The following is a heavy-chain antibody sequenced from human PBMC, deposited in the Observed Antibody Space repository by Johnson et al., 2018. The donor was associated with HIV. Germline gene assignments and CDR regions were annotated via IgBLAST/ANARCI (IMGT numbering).Heavy chain of an antibody. V-gene: IGHV3-11*04. CDR2: ISTSDGTI. CDR1: SFTFSDYY. J-gene: IGHJ3*02. CDR3: AREPALVGANGGWGAFDI. D-gene: IGHD1-26*01. Sequence: QVQLVESGGGLVKPGGSLRLSCVSSSFTFSDYYMTWIRQAPGKGLEWVSYISTSDGTIYSADTVKGRFSISRDNAKNSLYLQMNSLRAEDTAVYYCAREPALVGANGGWGAFDIWGQGTMVTVSS.